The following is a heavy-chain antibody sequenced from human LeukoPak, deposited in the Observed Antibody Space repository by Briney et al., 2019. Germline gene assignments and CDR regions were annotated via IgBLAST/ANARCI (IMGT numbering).Heavy chain of an antibody. V-gene: IGHV3-30*18. CDR3: AKDRGYYGSGSYYMSWDFDY. CDR2: ISYDGSNK. D-gene: IGHD3-10*01. CDR1: GFTFSSYA. Sequence: GGSLRLSCAASGFTFSSYAMSWVRQAPGKGLEWVAVISYDGSNKYYADSVKGRFTISRDNSKNTLYLQMNSLRAEDTAVYYCAKDRGYYGSGSYYMSWDFDYWGQGTLVTVSS. J-gene: IGHJ4*02.